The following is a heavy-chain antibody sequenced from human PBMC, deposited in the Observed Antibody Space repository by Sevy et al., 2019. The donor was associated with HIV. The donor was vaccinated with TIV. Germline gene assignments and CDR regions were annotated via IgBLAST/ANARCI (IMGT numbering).Heavy chain of an antibody. CDR3: TTKGGFWSGYQYFDY. CDR2: IKGNGDGGTT. J-gene: IGHJ4*02. Sequence: GGSLRLSCAASGFTFNKAWMTWVRQAPGKGLEWVGRIKGNGDGGTTDYTAPVKGRFTISRDDSKNTLYLQMNSLKTEDTAVYYCTTKGGFWSGYQYFDYWGQGTLVTVSS. V-gene: IGHV3-15*01. CDR1: GFTFNKAW. D-gene: IGHD3-3*01.